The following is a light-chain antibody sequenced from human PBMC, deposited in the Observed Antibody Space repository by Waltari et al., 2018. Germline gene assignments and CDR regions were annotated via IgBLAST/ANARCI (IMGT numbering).Light chain of an antibody. J-gene: IGLJ3*02. CDR3: AAWDASLNGRV. CDR1: SSNIGGNP. CDR2: RIS. V-gene: IGLV1-47*01. Sequence: QSILTQPPSASGTPGQTVTISCSGSSSNIGGNPVFWYQQVPGKTPKLLIYRISNRPSVVPQRFSGSKSGTSASLAISGLRSEDVSDYYCAAWDASLNGRVFGGGTRLTVL.